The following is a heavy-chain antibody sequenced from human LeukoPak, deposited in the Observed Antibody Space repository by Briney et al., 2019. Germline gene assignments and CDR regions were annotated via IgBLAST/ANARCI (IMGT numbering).Heavy chain of an antibody. J-gene: IGHJ4*02. D-gene: IGHD3-22*01. Sequence: PGGSLRLSCAASGFTFSSYSMNWVRQAPGKGLEWVSSISSSSSNIYYADSVKGRFTISRDNAKNSLYLQMNSLRVEDTAVYYCASGYYYDNPADYWGQGTLVTVSS. V-gene: IGHV3-21*01. CDR2: ISSSSSNI. CDR3: ASGYYYDNPADY. CDR1: GFTFSSYS.